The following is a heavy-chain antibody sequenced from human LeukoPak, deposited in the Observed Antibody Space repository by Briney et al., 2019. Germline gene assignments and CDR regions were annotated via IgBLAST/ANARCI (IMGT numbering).Heavy chain of an antibody. J-gene: IGHJ3*02. CDR3: ARYSSYYLDAFDI. CDR1: GGSITSSSHY. V-gene: IGHV4-39*01. D-gene: IGHD3-22*01. CDR2: IYYDGSA. Sequence: SETLSLTCTVSGGSITSSSHYWGWIRQPPGQGLQWIGLIYYDGSAYYNLSLKSRLTISIDTSKSQFSLQLSSVTAADTAVYYCARYSSYYLDAFDIWGQGTMVTVSS.